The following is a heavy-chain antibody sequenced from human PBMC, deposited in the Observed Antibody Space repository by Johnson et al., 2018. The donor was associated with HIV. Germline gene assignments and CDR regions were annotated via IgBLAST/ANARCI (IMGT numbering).Heavy chain of an antibody. V-gene: IGHV3-53*01. CDR1: GFTVRSNY. Sequence: VQLVESGGGLIQPGGSLRLSCAASGFTVRSNYMSWVRQAPGKGLEWVSVIYSGGSTNYADSVKGRFTIFRDNTKNSLYIQMSGLREEDTALYYCAKGPGGDYTYGLFQHWGQGTLVTVSS. J-gene: IGHJ1*01. CDR3: AKGPGGDYTYGLFQH. CDR2: IYSGGST. D-gene: IGHD4-17*01.